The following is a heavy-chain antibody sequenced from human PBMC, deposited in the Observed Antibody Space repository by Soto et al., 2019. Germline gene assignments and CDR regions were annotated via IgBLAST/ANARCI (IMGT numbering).Heavy chain of an antibody. V-gene: IGHV3-23*01. CDR2: ISGSGGST. CDR1: GFTFRSYA. Sequence: GGSLRLSCAASGFTFRSYAMNWVRQAPGEGLEWVSTISGSGGSTYYADSVKGRFTISRDNSKNTLYLQMNSLRAEDTAVYYCAKGMTTVNSPDYWGQGTLVTVSS. J-gene: IGHJ4*02. CDR3: AKGMTTVNSPDY. D-gene: IGHD4-4*01.